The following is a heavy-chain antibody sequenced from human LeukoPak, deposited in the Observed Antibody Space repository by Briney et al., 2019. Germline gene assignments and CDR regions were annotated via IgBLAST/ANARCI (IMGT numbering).Heavy chain of an antibody. J-gene: IGHJ4*02. D-gene: IGHD5-12*01. V-gene: IGHV4-59*01. CDR3: ARWDGYDDYFDS. CDR1: GGSISSYY. Sequence: SETLSLTCTVSGGSISSYYWSWIRQPPGKGLEWIGSVYYSGSTNYNPSLKSRVTISVDRSKNQFSLKLNFVTAADTVVYYCARWDGYDDYFDSWGQGILVTVSS. CDR2: VYYSGST.